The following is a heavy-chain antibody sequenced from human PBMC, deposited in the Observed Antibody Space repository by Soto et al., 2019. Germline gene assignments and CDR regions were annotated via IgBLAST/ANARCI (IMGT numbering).Heavy chain of an antibody. J-gene: IGHJ5*02. CDR2: IYYSGST. V-gene: IGHV4-31*03. Sequence: QVQLQESGPGLVKPSQTLSLTCTVSGGSISSGGYYWSWIRQHPGKGLEWIGYIYYSGSTYYNPSLKSRVTISVDTSKNQFSLKLSSVTAADTAVYYCAREYYYDSSGYNWFDPWGQGTLVTVSS. D-gene: IGHD3-22*01. CDR3: AREYYYDSSGYNWFDP. CDR1: GGSISSGGYY.